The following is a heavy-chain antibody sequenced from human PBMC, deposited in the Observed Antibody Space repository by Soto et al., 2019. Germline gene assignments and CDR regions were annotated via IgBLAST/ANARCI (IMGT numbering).Heavy chain of an antibody. CDR1: GGSIGGFY. V-gene: IGHV4-59*01. D-gene: IGHD3-9*01. Sequence: PSETLSLTCTVSGGSIGGFYWSWIRQSPGKGLEWIGYIYYSGATKYNPTLESRVTISADTSKNQLSLRLSSVTAADTAVYYCARVRERLQYFDWFYHFDYWGQGALVTVSS. J-gene: IGHJ4*02. CDR2: IYYSGAT. CDR3: ARVRERLQYFDWFYHFDY.